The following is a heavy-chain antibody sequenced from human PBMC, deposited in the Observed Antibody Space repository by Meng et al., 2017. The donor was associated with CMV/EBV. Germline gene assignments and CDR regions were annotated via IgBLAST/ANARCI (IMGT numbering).Heavy chain of an antibody. CDR1: DDTFNSDG. D-gene: IGHD3-10*01. V-gene: IGHV1-18*01. CDR3: ARNYYGSGSWFDP. Sequence: VQVAQSGAEVNKPGASVMVYCKASDDTFNSDGISWVRQAPGQGLEWMGWSSAYNGNTNYAQKLQGRVTMTTDTSTSTAYMELRSLRSDDTAVYYCARNYYGSGSWFDPWGQGTLVTVSS. J-gene: IGHJ5*02. CDR2: SSAYNGNT.